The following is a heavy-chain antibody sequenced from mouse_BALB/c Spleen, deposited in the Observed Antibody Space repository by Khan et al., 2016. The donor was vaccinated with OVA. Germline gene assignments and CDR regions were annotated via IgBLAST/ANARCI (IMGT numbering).Heavy chain of an antibody. V-gene: IGHV5-17*02. J-gene: IGHJ4*01. D-gene: IGHD1-1*01. Sequence: EVELVESGGGLVQPGGSRKLSCAASGFTFSSFGMHWVRQAPEKGLEWVAFISSGSSTIYYADTVKGRFTISRDNTTNTLFLQMASLRSEDTAMYYCARDYEWVMDYWGQGTSVTVSS. CDR2: ISSGSSTI. CDR3: ARDYEWVMDY. CDR1: GFTFSSFG.